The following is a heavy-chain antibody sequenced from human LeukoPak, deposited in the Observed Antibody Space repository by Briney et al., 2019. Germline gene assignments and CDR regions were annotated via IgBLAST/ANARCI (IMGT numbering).Heavy chain of an antibody. CDR3: ARGRGYSYRGYYYMDV. J-gene: IGHJ6*03. CDR2: VYHGGNT. Sequence: SETLSLTCSVSGYSISNGYYWGWIRQPPGKGLEFIGSVYHGGNTYYNPSLKSRVTISVDTSKNQFSLKLSSVTAADTAVYYCARGRGYSYRGYYYMDVWGKGTTVTVSS. D-gene: IGHD5-18*01. CDR1: GYSISNGYY. V-gene: IGHV4-38-2*02.